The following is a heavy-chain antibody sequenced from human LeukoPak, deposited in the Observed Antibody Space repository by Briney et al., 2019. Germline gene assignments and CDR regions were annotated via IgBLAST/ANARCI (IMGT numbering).Heavy chain of an antibody. CDR1: GGTFSSYA. J-gene: IGHJ6*02. V-gene: IGHV1-69*13. D-gene: IGHD3-3*01. CDR2: IIPIFGTA. Sequence: SVKVSCKASGGTFSSYAISWVRQAPGQGLEWMGGIIPIFGTANYAQKFQGRVTITADESTSTAYMELSSLRSEDTAVYYCARPPPTIFGVVTEDHYYGMDVWGQGTTVTVSS. CDR3: ARPPPTIFGVVTEDHYYGMDV.